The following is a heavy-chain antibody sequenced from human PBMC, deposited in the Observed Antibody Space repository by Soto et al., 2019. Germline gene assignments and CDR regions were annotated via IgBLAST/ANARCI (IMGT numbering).Heavy chain of an antibody. CDR3: ARGGMVAAREYFDY. D-gene: IGHD1-26*01. Sequence: QLQLQESGPGLVKPSETLSLTCTVSGDPISSSSYHWGWIRQPPGKGPEWIGTIYFSGSTNYNSSLKSRVTISVDTSKNQLSLKLSSVTAADTAVYYCARGGMVAAREYFDYWGQGNLVTVSS. CDR1: GDPISSSSYH. J-gene: IGHJ4*02. CDR2: IYFSGST. V-gene: IGHV4-39*01.